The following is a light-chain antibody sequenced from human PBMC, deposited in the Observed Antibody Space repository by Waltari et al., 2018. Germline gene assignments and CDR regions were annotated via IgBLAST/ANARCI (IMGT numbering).Light chain of an antibody. V-gene: IGKV1-27*01. J-gene: IGKJ1*01. CDR1: QGISNF. Sequence: DIQMTQSPSSLSASAGDRVTITCRASQGISNFLAWYQQKPGRVPKVLIYAASTLQSGVPSRFSGSGSGTDFTLTISSLQPEDVANYYCQKYNSAPRTFGQGTRVEIK. CDR2: AAS. CDR3: QKYNSAPRT.